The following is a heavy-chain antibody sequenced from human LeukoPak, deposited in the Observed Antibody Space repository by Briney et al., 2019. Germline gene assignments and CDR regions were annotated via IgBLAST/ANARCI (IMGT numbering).Heavy chain of an antibody. CDR2: IIPIFGTA. V-gene: IGHV1-69*13. D-gene: IGHD3-10*01. CDR3: ASDLFGSGSYYPEYYFDY. CDR1: GGTLSSYA. J-gene: IGHJ4*02. Sequence: SVKVSCKASGGTLSSYAISWVRQAPGQGLEWMGGIIPIFGTANYAQKFQGRVTITADESTSTAYMELSSLRSEDTAVYYCASDLFGSGSYYPEYYFDYWGQGTLVTVSS.